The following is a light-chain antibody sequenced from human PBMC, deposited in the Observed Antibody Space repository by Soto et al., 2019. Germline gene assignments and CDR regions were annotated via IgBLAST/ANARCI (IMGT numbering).Light chain of an antibody. V-gene: IGKV3-20*01. CDR3: QHYTGPPTP. J-gene: IGKJ5*01. CDR1: QIVSSNY. Sequence: ESVLTQAPGTVSVSPLEIATLCCSASQIVSSNYLSWYQQKPGQAPRLLIYRASTRAAGIPDRFSGSGSRTDFTLTITSLAPEDSPVYFSQHYTGPPTPFGQGTRLQIK. CDR2: RAS.